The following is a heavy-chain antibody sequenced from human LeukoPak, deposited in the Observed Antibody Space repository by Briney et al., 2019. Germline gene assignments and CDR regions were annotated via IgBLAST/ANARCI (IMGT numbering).Heavy chain of an antibody. CDR1: GFTFSSYD. CDR3: VKAAVPGVKYYFDH. D-gene: IGHD2-8*01. J-gene: IGHJ4*02. Sequence: GGSLRLSSAAPGFTFSSYDMSWVRQVPGKGLEWVSGISASGSNTYYSDSVKGRATISRDHSQNTLSLQMNTLRAEDTAVYYCVKAAVPGVKYYFDHWGQGTLVTVSS. V-gene: IGHV3-23*01. CDR2: ISASGSNT.